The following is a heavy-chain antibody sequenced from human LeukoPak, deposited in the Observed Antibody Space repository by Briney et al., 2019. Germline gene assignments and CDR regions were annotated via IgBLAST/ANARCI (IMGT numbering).Heavy chain of an antibody. D-gene: IGHD2-2*01. Sequence: SQTLSLTCAVSGGSISSGGYSWSWIRQPPGKGLEWIGYIYHSGSTYYNPSLKGRVTISVDRSKNQFSLKLSSVTAADTAVYYCARGRKELGYCSSTSCYAFDIWGQGTMVTVSS. CDR3: ARGRKELGYCSSTSCYAFDI. J-gene: IGHJ3*02. CDR2: IYHSGST. CDR1: GGSISSGGYS. V-gene: IGHV4-30-2*01.